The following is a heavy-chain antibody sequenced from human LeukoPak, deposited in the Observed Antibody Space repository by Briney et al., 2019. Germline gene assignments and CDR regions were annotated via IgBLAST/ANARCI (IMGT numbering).Heavy chain of an antibody. CDR1: GGSISSSSSY. J-gene: IGHJ4*02. CDR3: ARHYYDSSGLAYYFDY. V-gene: IGHV4-39*01. D-gene: IGHD3-22*01. Sequence: PSETLSLTCTVSGGSISSSSSYWGWIRQPPGKGLEWIGSVRYSGKTHSNPSLKSRVTMSLDTSKNQFSLRLTSVTAADTAVYSCARHYYDSSGLAYYFDYWGQGTLVTVSS. CDR2: VRYSGKT.